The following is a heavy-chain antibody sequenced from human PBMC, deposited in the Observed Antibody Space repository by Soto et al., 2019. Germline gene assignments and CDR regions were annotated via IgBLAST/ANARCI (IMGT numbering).Heavy chain of an antibody. Sequence: VGSLRLSCAASGFTFTTYAMHWVRQAPGKGLDWVAVIYYDGTNKYYADSVKGRFTISRDNSKNTLYLQMNSLRAEDTAVYFCARDPSRYYYGSGSSSRNAFDIWGQGTMVTVSS. CDR2: IYYDGTNK. V-gene: IGHV3-33*01. J-gene: IGHJ3*02. D-gene: IGHD3-10*01. CDR3: ARDPSRYYYGSGSSSRNAFDI. CDR1: GFTFTTYA.